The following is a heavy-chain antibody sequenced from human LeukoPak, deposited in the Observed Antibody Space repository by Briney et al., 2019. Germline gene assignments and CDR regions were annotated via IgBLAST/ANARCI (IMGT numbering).Heavy chain of an antibody. CDR1: GYTFTSYD. V-gene: IGHV1-8*01. CDR3: ARVSVVVVAATPYYYYYMDV. Sequence: ASVKVSCKASGYTFTSYDINWVRQATGQGLEWMGWMNPNSGNTGYAQKFQGRVTMTRNTSISTAYMELSSLRSEDTAVYYCARVSVVVVAATPYYYYYMDVWGKGTTVTISS. CDR2: MNPNSGNT. J-gene: IGHJ6*03. D-gene: IGHD2-15*01.